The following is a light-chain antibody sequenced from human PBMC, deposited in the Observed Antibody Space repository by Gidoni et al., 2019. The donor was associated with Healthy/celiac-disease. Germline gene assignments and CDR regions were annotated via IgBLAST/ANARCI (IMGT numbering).Light chain of an antibody. CDR3: QQSYSTPLT. CDR2: AAS. V-gene: IGKV1-39*01. CDR1: QSISSY. Sequence: DSKMTQSPSSLSASGGDRVTITCRSSQSISSYLNWYQQKPGKAPKLLIYAASSLQSGVPSRFSGSGSGPDFTLTISSLQPEDFATYSCQQSYSTPLTFGGGTKVEIK. J-gene: IGKJ4*01.